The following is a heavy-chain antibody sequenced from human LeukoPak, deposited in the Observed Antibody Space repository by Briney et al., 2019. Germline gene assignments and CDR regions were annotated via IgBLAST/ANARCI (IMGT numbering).Heavy chain of an antibody. D-gene: IGHD3-10*01. J-gene: IGHJ4*02. CDR1: GYSISSGYY. V-gene: IGHV4-38-2*01. Sequence: SETLSLTCAVSGYSISSGYYWGWIRQPPGKGLEWIGSIYHSGDTYYNPSLKSRVTTSVDTSKNQFSLKLNSVTAADTAVYYCARHTSDRFPFDYWGQGTLVTVSS. CDR2: IYHSGDT. CDR3: ARHTSDRFPFDY.